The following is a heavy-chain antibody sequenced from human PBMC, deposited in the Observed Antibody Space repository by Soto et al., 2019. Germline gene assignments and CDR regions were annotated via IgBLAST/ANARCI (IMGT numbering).Heavy chain of an antibody. V-gene: IGHV5-51*01. CDR3: ARLESVDYFGSESYYFDY. CDR1: GYSFTSYW. Sequence: PGESLKISCKGSGYSFTSYWIGWVRQMPGKGLEWLGIIYPGDSDTRYSPSFQGQVTISADKSISTAYLQWSSLKASDTAMYYCARLESVDYFGSESYYFDYWGQGTLVTVSS. J-gene: IGHJ4*02. CDR2: IYPGDSDT. D-gene: IGHD3-10*01.